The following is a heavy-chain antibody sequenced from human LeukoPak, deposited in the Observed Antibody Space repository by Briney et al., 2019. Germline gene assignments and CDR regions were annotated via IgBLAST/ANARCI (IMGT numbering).Heavy chain of an antibody. J-gene: IGHJ6*03. CDR1: GFTFSSYS. CDR3: AKNVREADWCYYYMDV. Sequence: PGGSLRLSCAASGFTFSSYSMNWVRQAPGKGLEWVSYISSSSSTIYYADSVKGRFTISRDNAKNSLYLQMNSLRAEDTAVYYCAKNVREADWCYYYMDVWGKGTTVTVSS. D-gene: IGHD2-8*02. CDR2: ISSSSSTI. V-gene: IGHV3-48*01.